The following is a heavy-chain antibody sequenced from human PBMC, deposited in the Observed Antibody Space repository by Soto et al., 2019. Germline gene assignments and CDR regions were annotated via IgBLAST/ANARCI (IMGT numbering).Heavy chain of an antibody. CDR1: GGTFSSYA. CDR3: ARESSSPNYYYYGMDV. Sequence: QVQQVQSGAEVKKPGSSVKVSCRASGGTFSSYAVSWVRQAPGQGLEWMGVIIPLLNTPKYVEKFQGRVTITADASATTASLELSSLTSEDTAVYYCARESSSPNYYYYGMDVWGQGTTVTVSS. V-gene: IGHV1-69*01. CDR2: IIPLLNTP. D-gene: IGHD6-6*01. J-gene: IGHJ6*02.